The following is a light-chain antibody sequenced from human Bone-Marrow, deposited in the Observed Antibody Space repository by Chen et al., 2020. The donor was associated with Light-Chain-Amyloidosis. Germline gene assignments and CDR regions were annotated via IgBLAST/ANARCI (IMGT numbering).Light chain of an antibody. Sequence: ALSHPTSLPVSPAQTARITCSGDDLPTKYAYWYQQKPGQAPVLVLHRDTERPSGISERFSGSSSGTTATLTISGVQAEDEADYHCQSADSSGTYEVIFGGGTKLTVL. CDR2: RDT. CDR1: DLPTKY. J-gene: IGLJ2*01. CDR3: QSADSSGTYEVI. V-gene: IGLV3-25*03.